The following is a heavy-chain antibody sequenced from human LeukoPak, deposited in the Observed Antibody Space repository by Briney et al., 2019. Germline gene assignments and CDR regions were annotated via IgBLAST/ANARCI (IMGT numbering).Heavy chain of an antibody. V-gene: IGHV3-33*01. J-gene: IGHJ4*02. D-gene: IGHD2-2*01. CDR3: ARRPYCSSTSCYRYFDY. Sequence: GGSLRLSCAASGFTFSSYGMHWVRQAPGKGLEWVAVIWYDGSNKYYADSVKGRFTISRDNSKNTLHLQMNSLRAEDTAVYYCARRPYCSSTSCYRYFDYWGQGTLVTVSS. CDR1: GFTFSSYG. CDR2: IWYDGSNK.